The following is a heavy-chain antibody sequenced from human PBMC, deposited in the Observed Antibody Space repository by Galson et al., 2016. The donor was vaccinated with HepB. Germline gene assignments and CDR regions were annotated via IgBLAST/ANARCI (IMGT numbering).Heavy chain of an antibody. CDR3: ARGRQWLTVTLIAEYFQH. Sequence: SLRLSCAASGFSFSRYWMNWVRQAPGKGLEWVANIHPDGSEKYYVDSVKGRFTISRDNAKNSLYLRMNSLRAEDTAVYYCARGRQWLTVTLIAEYFQHWGQGTMVTVSS. V-gene: IGHV3-7*04. CDR2: IHPDGSEK. J-gene: IGHJ1*01. CDR1: GFSFSRYW. D-gene: IGHD6-19*01.